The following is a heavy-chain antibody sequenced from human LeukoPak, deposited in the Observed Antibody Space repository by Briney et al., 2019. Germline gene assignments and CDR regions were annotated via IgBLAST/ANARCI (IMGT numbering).Heavy chain of an antibody. CDR3: ARAPHYDSSGYYWAGVDY. CDR1: GYTFTGYY. D-gene: IGHD3-22*01. Sequence: ASVKVSCKASGYTFTGYYMHWVRQAPGQGLEWMGWINPNSGGTNYAQKFQGRVTMTRDTSISTAYMELSRLRSDDTAVYYCARAPHYDSSGYYWAGVDYWGQGTLVTVSS. CDR2: INPNSGGT. V-gene: IGHV1-2*02. J-gene: IGHJ4*02.